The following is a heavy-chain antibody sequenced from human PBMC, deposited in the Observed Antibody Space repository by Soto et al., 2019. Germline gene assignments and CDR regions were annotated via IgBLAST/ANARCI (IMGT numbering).Heavy chain of an antibody. CDR3: TRPDNSYGSGYPIDY. CDR2: INHSGST. CDR1: GGSFSGYY. V-gene: IGHV4-34*01. Sequence: PSETLSLACAVYGGSFSGYYWSWIRQPPGKGLEWIGEINHSGSTNYNPSLKSRVTISVDTSKNQFSLKLSSVTAADTAVYYCTRPDNSYGSGYPIDYWGQGTLVVVS. J-gene: IGHJ4*02. D-gene: IGHD3-10*01.